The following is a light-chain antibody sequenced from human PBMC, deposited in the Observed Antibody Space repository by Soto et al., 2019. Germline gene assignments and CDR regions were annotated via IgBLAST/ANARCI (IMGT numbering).Light chain of an antibody. CDR1: SSNIGSNT. CDR2: SNN. Sequence: QSVLTQPPSASGAPGQRVTISCSGSSSNIGSNTVNWYQQLPGTAPKLLIYSNNQRPSGVPDRFSGSKSGTSASLAISGLQSEDEADYYCAAWDDSLNGSYVFXTGTKGTVL. J-gene: IGLJ1*01. CDR3: AAWDDSLNGSYV. V-gene: IGLV1-44*01.